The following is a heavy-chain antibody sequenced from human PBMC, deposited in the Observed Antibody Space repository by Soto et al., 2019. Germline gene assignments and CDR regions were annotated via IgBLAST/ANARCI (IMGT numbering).Heavy chain of an antibody. D-gene: IGHD6-19*01. CDR2: INSDGSST. V-gene: IGHV3-74*01. Sequence: SLRLSCAASGFTFSSYWMHWFRQAQGKGLVWVSRINSDGSSTSYADSVKGRFTISRDNAKNTLYLQMNSLRAEDTAVYYCASLAVAGSGDAFDIWAEGTMVTVSS. J-gene: IGHJ3*02. CDR3: ASLAVAGSGDAFDI. CDR1: GFTFSSYW.